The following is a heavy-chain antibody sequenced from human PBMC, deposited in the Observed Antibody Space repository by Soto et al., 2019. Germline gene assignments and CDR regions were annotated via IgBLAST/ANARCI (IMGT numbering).Heavy chain of an antibody. CDR1: GGSISSYY. D-gene: IGHD2-15*01. CDR2: IYYSGST. CDR3: ARGLPGPYYYGMDV. J-gene: IGHJ6*02. V-gene: IGHV4-59*07. Sequence: SATLSLTCPVTGGSISSYYWNLIRQPPGKGLEWIGYIYYSGSTNYNPSLKSRVTISVDTSKNQFSLKLSSVTAADTAVYYCARGLPGPYYYGMDVWGQGTTVTV.